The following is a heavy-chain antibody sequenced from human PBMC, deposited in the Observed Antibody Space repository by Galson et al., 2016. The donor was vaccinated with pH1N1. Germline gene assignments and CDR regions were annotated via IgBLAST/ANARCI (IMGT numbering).Heavy chain of an antibody. Sequence: SVKVSCKASGYTFTGYYMHWVRQAPGQGLEWMGWINPNSGGTNYAQKFQGRVTMTRDTSISPAYMELSRLRSDDTAIYYCARETDPGLYFDYRGQGTLVTVSS. D-gene: IGHD2-8*02. J-gene: IGHJ4*02. V-gene: IGHV1-2*02. CDR2: INPNSGGT. CDR1: GYTFTGYY. CDR3: ARETDPGLYFDY.